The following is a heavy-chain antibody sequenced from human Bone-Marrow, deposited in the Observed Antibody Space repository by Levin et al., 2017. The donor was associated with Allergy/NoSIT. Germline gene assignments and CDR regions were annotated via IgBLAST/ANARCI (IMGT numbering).Heavy chain of an antibody. Sequence: SCAASGFNFRSFAMGWVRQVPVKGLEWISGISGSGNAANYADSVRERFTISRDNSKNELFLFMHNLRVDDTAIYYCAKDLSSSSGWKYGDSWGQGTVVTVSS. CDR1: GFNFRSFA. V-gene: IGHV3-23*01. CDR2: ISGSGNAA. CDR3: AKDLSSSSGWKYGDS. D-gene: IGHD6-19*01. J-gene: IGHJ5*01.